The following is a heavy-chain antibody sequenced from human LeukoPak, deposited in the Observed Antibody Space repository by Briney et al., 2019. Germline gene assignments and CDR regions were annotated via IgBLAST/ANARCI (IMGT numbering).Heavy chain of an antibody. J-gene: IGHJ4*02. CDR1: GFPFSSFY. CDR2: ISSSSSYI. Sequence: GGSLRLSCAASGFPFSSFYMSWVRQAPGKGLEWVSSISSSSSYIFYADSVRGRVTISRDNAKDSLYLQVNSLRVEDTAVYYCARDRGSGWHTFDSWGQGILVTVSS. V-gene: IGHV3-21*01. CDR3: ARDRGSGWHTFDS. D-gene: IGHD6-19*01.